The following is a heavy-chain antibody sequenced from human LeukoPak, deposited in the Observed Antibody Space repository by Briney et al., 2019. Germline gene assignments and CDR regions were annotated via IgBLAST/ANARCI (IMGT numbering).Heavy chain of an antibody. CDR2: IKEDGSEK. J-gene: IGHJ4*02. CDR3: ARDQG. CDR1: GFTFSSYA. V-gene: IGHV3-7*01. Sequence: GGSLRLSCAASGFTFSSYAMHWVRQAPGKGLEWVANIKEDGSEKYYVDSVKGRFTISRDNAKNSLYLQMNSLRAEDTAVYYCARDQGWGQGTLVTVSS.